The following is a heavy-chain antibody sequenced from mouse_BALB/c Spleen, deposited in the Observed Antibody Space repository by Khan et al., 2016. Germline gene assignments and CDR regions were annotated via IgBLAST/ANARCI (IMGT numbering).Heavy chain of an antibody. CDR2: IWADGRT. V-gene: IGHV2-6-7*01. D-gene: IGHD2-14*01. Sequence: QVQLKESGPGLVAPSQSLSITCTVSGFSLTGYGVNWVRQPPGKGLEWLGKIWADGRTDDNSALKSRVSISKDNSQSQVGLNMNSRQTDDTANDYCSRGYDGFACWGQGTLVIVSA. J-gene: IGHJ3*01. CDR1: GFSLTGYG. CDR3: SRGYDGFAC.